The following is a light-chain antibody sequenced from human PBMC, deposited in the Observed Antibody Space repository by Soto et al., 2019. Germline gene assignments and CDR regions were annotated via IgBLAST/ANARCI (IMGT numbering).Light chain of an antibody. J-gene: IGLJ2*01. V-gene: IGLV2-14*01. CDR1: SSDVGGYNY. CDR3: SSYTSSSLRV. CDR2: EVS. Sequence: QSALTQPASVSGSPGQSITISCTGTSSDVGGYNYVSWYQQHPGKAPKLMIYEVSNRPSGVSNRFSGSKSGNTASLTISGLQAEDEADYYCSSYTSSSLRVFGGGTSSPS.